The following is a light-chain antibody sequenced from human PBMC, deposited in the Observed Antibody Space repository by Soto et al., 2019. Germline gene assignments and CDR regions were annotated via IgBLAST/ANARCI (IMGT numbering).Light chain of an antibody. V-gene: IGKV3-20*01. J-gene: IGKJ4*01. CDR3: QQYGTSPLT. CDR2: GAS. Sequence: EIVMTQSPATLSLSPGERATLSCRASQTVSNNYLAWYQQNAGQAPRLLIYGASSRATGIPDRFSGSGSGTDFTLTINRLEPEDFAVYFCQQYGTSPLTFGGGTKVEIK. CDR1: QTVSNNY.